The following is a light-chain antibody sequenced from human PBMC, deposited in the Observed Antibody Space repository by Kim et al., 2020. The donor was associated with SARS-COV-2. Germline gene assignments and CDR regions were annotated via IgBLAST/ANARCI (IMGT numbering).Light chain of an antibody. CDR3: QQYGDYVLT. Sequence: EIVLTQSPAIVSLSPGEGATLSCRASQTISSDSLAWYQQRPGQAPRLLIYGASTRATGVPDRFSGGGSGTDFTLTLTTLEPEDYAVYYCQQYGDYVLTFGGGTKVDIK. V-gene: IGKV3-20*01. CDR1: QTISSDS. CDR2: GAS. J-gene: IGKJ4*01.